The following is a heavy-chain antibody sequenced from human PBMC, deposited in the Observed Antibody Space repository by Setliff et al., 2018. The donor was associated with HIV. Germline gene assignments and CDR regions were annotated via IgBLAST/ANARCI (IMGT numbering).Heavy chain of an antibody. CDR3: ATSPAGEILGSRPFYFDY. CDR1: GGSINSYY. J-gene: IGHJ4*02. Sequence: PSETLSLTCTVSGGSINSYYWNWIRQPPGKGLEWIGYIYTSGSTNYNPSLKSRVTISIDTSKNQFSLKMRSVTAADTAVYYCATSPAGEILGSRPFYFDYWGQGTLVTVSS. V-gene: IGHV4-4*09. CDR2: IYTSGST. D-gene: IGHD3-10*01.